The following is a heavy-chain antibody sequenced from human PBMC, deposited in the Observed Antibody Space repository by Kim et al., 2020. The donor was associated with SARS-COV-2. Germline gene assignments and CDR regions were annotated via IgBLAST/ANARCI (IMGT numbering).Heavy chain of an antibody. CDR2: ISYDGSNK. Sequence: GGSLRLSCAASGFTFSSYDMHWVRQAPGKGLEWVAVISYDGSNKYYADSVKGRFTISRDTSKNTLYLQMNSLRAEDTAVYYWAKFQPAGYSSPADYGMDVWGQGTTVTVSS. V-gene: IGHV3-30*18. J-gene: IGHJ6*02. CDR1: GFTFSSYD. D-gene: IGHD6-19*01. CDR3: AKFQPAGYSSPADYGMDV.